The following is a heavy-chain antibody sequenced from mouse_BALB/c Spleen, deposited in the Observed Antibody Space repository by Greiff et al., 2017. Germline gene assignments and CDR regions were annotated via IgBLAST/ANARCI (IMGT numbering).Heavy chain of an antibody. CDR1: GFAFSSYD. CDR3: ARRVRGAMDY. D-gene: IGHD2-14*01. CDR2: ISSGGGST. V-gene: IGHV5-12-1*01. Sequence: EVQLQESGGGLVKPGGSLKLSCAASGFAFSSYDMSWVRQTPEKRLEWVAYISSGGGSTYYPDTVKGRFTISRDNAKNTLYLQMSSLKSEDTAMYYCARRVRGAMDYWGQGTSVTVSS. J-gene: IGHJ4*01.